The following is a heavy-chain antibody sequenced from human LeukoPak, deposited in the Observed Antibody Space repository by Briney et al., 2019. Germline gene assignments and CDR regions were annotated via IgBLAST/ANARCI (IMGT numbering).Heavy chain of an antibody. CDR3: ARVRYCSGGSCYSIDY. V-gene: IGHV3-21*01. D-gene: IGHD2-15*01. CDR2: ISSSSSYI. CDR1: GFTFSSYS. Sequence: GGSLRLSCAASGFTFSSYSMNWVRQAPGKGLEWFSSISSSSSYIYYADSVKGRFTISRDNAKNSLYLQMNSLRAEDTAVYYCARVRYCSGGSCYSIDYWGQGTLVTVSS. J-gene: IGHJ4*02.